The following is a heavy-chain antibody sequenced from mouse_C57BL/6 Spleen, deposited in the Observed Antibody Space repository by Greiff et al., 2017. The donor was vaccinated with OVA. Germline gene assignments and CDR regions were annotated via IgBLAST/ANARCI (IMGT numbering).Heavy chain of an antibody. Sequence: VQLQQSGAELVRPGTSVNCSFNSSGYAFTNYLIEWVKQRPGQGLEWIGVINPGSGGTTYHEKFKGKATLTADKSSSTAYMQLSRLTSEDSAVYFCARDYGTYFDYWGQGTTLTVSS. CDR3: ARDYGTYFDY. CDR1: GYAFTNYL. V-gene: IGHV1-54*01. CDR2: INPGSGGT. D-gene: IGHD1-1*01. J-gene: IGHJ2*01.